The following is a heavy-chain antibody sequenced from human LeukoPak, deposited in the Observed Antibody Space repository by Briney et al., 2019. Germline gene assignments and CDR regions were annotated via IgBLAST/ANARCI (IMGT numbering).Heavy chain of an antibody. J-gene: IGHJ5*02. D-gene: IGHD6-13*01. Sequence: SETLSLTCAVYGGSFSGYYWSWIRQPPGKGLEWIGSIYYSGSTYYNPSLKSRVTISVDTSKNQFSLKLSSVTAADTAVYYCAKTAIAAEDNWFDPWGQGTLVTVSS. CDR1: GGSFSGYY. CDR2: IYYSGST. V-gene: IGHV4-34*01. CDR3: AKTAIAAEDNWFDP.